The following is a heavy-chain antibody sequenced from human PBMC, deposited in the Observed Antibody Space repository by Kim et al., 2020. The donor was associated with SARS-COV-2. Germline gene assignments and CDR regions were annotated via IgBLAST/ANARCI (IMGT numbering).Heavy chain of an antibody. D-gene: IGHD3-10*01. CDR2: ISSSSSTI. CDR3: ARGRDVLLWFGELFLVGAFDI. J-gene: IGHJ3*02. Sequence: GGSLRLSCAASGFTFSSYSMNWVRQAPGKGLEWVSYISSSSSTIYYADSVKGRFTISRDNAKNSLYLQMNSLRDEDTAVYYCARGRDVLLWFGELFLVGAFDIWGQGTMVTVSS. CDR1: GFTFSSYS. V-gene: IGHV3-48*02.